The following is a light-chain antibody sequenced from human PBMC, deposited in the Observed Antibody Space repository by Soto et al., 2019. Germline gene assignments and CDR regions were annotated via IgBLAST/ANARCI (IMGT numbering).Light chain of an antibody. J-gene: IGKJ1*01. CDR1: QSVSSN. Sequence: EIVMTQSPGNLSLSPEERATLSCRASQSVSSNLAWYQQKPGQAPRLLIYGASTRATGIPARFSGSGSGTEFTLTISSLQSEDFAVYYCQQYNNWPPWTFGQGTKVDIK. CDR3: QQYNNWPPWT. CDR2: GAS. V-gene: IGKV3-15*01.